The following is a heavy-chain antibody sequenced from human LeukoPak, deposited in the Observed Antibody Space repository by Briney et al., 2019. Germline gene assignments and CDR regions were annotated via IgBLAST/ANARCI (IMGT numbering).Heavy chain of an antibody. V-gene: IGHV4-39*01. CDR2: IYYSGST. J-gene: IGHJ4*02. CDR1: GGSISSSSYY. Sequence: SETLSLTCTVSGGSISSSSYYWCWIRQPPGKGLEWIGSIYYSGSTYYNPSLKSRVTISVDTSKNQFSLKLSSVTAADTAVYYCARSTPLLEEPFFDYWGQGTLVTVSS. D-gene: IGHD3-3*01. CDR3: ARSTPLLEEPFFDY.